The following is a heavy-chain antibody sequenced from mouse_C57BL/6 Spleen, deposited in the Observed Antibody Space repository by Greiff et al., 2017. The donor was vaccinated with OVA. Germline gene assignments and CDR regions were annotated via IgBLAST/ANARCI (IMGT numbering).Heavy chain of an antibody. CDR1: GYAFSSSW. J-gene: IGHJ3*01. CDR2: IYPGDGDT. Sequence: QVHVKQSGPELVKPGASVKISCKASGYAFSSSWMNWVKQRPGKGLEWIGRIYPGDGDTNYNGKFKGKATLTADKSSSTAYMQLSSLTSEDSAVYFCAGGIAWFAYWGQGTLVTVSA. CDR3: AGGIAWFAY. V-gene: IGHV1-82*01.